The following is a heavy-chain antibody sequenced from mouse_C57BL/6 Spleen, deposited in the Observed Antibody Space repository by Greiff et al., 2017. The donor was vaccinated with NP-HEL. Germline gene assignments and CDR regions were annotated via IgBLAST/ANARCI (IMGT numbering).Heavy chain of an antibody. Sequence: VKLMESGPGLVQPSQSLSITCTVSGFSLTSYGVHWVRQSPGKGLEWLGVIWSGGSTDYNAAFISRLSISKDNSKSQVFFKMNSLQADDTAIYYCAKRGSRGDYAMDYWGQGTSVTVSS. V-gene: IGHV2-2*01. D-gene: IGHD1-1*01. CDR2: IWSGGST. J-gene: IGHJ4*01. CDR3: AKRGSRGDYAMDY. CDR1: GFSLTSYG.